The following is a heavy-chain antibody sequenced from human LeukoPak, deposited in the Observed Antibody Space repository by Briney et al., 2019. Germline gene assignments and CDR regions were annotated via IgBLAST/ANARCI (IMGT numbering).Heavy chain of an antibody. Sequence: SQTLSLTCAISGDSVSSNSAAWNWIRQSPSRGLEWLGRTYYRSKWYNDYAVSVKSRITINPDTSKNQFSLKLSSVTAADTAVYYCARLSNYYGSGSYYSPGYYFDYWGQGTLVTVSS. CDR2: TYYRSKWYN. D-gene: IGHD3-10*01. CDR3: ARLSNYYGSGSYYSPGYYFDY. V-gene: IGHV6-1*01. CDR1: GDSVSSNSAA. J-gene: IGHJ4*02.